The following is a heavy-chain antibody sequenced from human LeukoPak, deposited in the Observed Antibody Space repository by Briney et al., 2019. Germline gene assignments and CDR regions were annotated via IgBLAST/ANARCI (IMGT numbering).Heavy chain of an antibody. CDR2: ISYDGSNK. J-gene: IGHJ4*02. D-gene: IGHD1-26*01. CDR1: GFTFSSYG. V-gene: IGHV3-30*18. Sequence: GGSLRLSCAASGFTFSSYGMHWVRQAPGKGLEWVAVISYDGSNKYYADSVKGRFTISRDNSKNTLYLRMNSLRAEDTAVYYCAKDGSTVSFDYWGQGTLVTVSS. CDR3: AKDGSTVSFDY.